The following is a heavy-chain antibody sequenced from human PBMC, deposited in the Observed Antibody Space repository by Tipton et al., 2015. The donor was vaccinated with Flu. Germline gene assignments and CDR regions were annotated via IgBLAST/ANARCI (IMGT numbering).Heavy chain of an antibody. CDR1: GFTFSSFG. J-gene: IGHJ4*02. Sequence: QVQLVQSGGGVVQPGGSLRLSCAASGFTFSSFGMHWVRQAPGKGLEWVAFIRYDGSNKYYGDSVKGRFTISRDNSKNTVFLQMNVLRAEDTAVYYCAKDITGGNSYDYFDYWGQGTLVTVSS. D-gene: IGHD3-16*01. CDR3: AKDITGGNSYDYFDY. V-gene: IGHV3-30*02. CDR2: IRYDGSNK.